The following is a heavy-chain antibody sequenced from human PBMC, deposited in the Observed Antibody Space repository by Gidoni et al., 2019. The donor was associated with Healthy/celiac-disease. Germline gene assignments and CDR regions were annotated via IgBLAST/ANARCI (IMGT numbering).Heavy chain of an antibody. CDR3: ARDLSVVVAATLLNWFDP. CDR1: GGTFSSYP. CDR2: IIPILGIA. J-gene: IGHJ5*02. Sequence: QVQLVQSGAEVKKPGSSVKVSCKASGGTFSSYPISWVRQAPGQGLEWMGRIIPILGIANYAKKFQGRVTITADKSTSTAYMELSSLRSEDTAVYYCARDLSVVVAATLLNWFDPWGQGTLVTVSS. D-gene: IGHD2-15*01. V-gene: IGHV1-69*04.